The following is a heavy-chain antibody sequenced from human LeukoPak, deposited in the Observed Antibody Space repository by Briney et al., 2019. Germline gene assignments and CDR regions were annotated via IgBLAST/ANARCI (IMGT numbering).Heavy chain of an antibody. CDR3: AREPGYYDSSGYYGPYDY. J-gene: IGHJ4*02. CDR1: GFTFSSYA. Sequence: GGSLRLSCAASGFTFSSYAMHWVRQAPGKGLEWVAVISYDGSNKYYADSVKGRFTISRDNSKNTLYLQMNSLRAEDTAVYYCAREPGYYDSSGYYGPYDYWGQGTLVTVSS. V-gene: IGHV3-30-3*01. CDR2: ISYDGSNK. D-gene: IGHD3-22*01.